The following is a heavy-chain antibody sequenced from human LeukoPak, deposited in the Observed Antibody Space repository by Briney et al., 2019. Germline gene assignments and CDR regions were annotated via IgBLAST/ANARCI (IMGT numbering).Heavy chain of an antibody. CDR3: ASTRGSCTPNYMDV. J-gene: IGHJ6*03. CDR2: IYHSGST. CDR1: GGSISSGGYY. D-gene: IGHD2-2*01. V-gene: IGHV4-30-2*01. Sequence: SQTLSLTCTVSGGSISSGGYYWSWIRQPPGKGLEWIGYIYHSGSTYYNPSLKSRVTISVDRSKNQFSLKLSSVTAADTAVYYCASTRGSCTPNYMDVWGKETTVTVSS.